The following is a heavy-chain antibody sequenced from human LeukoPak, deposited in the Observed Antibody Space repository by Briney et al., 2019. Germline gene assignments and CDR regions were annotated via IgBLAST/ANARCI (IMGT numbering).Heavy chain of an antibody. CDR3: AKGASPDYYGSGRLDF. J-gene: IGHJ4*02. CDR1: GFTFSNYV. CDR2: SSGSGGST. D-gene: IGHD3-10*01. V-gene: IGHV3-23*01. Sequence: HAGGSLRLSCAASGFTFSNYVMSWVRQAPEKGLQWVSSSSGSGGSTYYADSVKGRFTISRDSSKKTVYLQMNSLRDEDTAVYFCAKGASPDYYGSGRLDFWGQGILVTVSS.